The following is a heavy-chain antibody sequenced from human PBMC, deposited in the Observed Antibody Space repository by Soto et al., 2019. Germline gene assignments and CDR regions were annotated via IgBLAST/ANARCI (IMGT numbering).Heavy chain of an antibody. V-gene: IGHV4-4*07. Sequence: KTSETLSLTCTVSGGSIINYYCNWIRQPAGKGLEWIGRIDTSGSTNYNPSLKSRVTMSVDTSKQEFSLKLSSVTAADTALYYCARELPGEESIDYWGQGTLVTVSS. CDR2: IDTSGST. CDR1: GGSIINYY. D-gene: IGHD2-21*01. CDR3: ARELPGEESIDY. J-gene: IGHJ4*02.